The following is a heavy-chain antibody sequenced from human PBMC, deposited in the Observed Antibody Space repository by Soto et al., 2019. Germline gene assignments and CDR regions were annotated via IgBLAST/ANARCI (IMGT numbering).Heavy chain of an antibody. CDR2: IIPIFGTA. J-gene: IGHJ6*02. Sequence: QVQLVQSGAEVKKPGSSVKVSCKASGGTFSSYAISWVRQAPGQGLEWMGGIIPIFGTANYAQKFQGRVTITADESTSTAYMELSSLRSEDTAVYYCARSIAAAGTTNYYDYGMDVWGQGTTVTVSS. CDR1: GGTFSSYA. CDR3: ARSIAAAGTTNYYDYGMDV. D-gene: IGHD6-13*01. V-gene: IGHV1-69*01.